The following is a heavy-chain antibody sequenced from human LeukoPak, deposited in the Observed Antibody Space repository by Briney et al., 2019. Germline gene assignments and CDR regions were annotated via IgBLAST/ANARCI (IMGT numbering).Heavy chain of an antibody. Sequence: ASVKVSCKASGYSFTDYYMHWVRQAPGQGLEWMGWINPNSGGTNYAQKFQGRVTMTRDTSISTAYMELSRLRSDDTAVYYCARAKYGDYIKFDYWGQGTLVTVSS. V-gene: IGHV1-2*02. CDR3: ARAKYGDYIKFDY. D-gene: IGHD4-17*01. CDR2: INPNSGGT. J-gene: IGHJ4*02. CDR1: GYSFTDYY.